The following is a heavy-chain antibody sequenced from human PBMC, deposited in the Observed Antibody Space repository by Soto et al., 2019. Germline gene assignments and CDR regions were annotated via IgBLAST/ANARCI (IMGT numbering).Heavy chain of an antibody. V-gene: IGHV3-23*01. J-gene: IGHJ4*02. CDR1: GFSFSNYA. D-gene: IGHD3-3*01. CDR2: ISISGGNT. Sequence: VGSLRLSCAASGFSFSNYAMSWVRQGPGKGLEWVSGISISGGNTYYAGSVKGRFTISRDNSKNTLYLQMNNLRAEDTAVYYCADGGEWSFNFVYWGQGTLVTVSS. CDR3: ADGGEWSFNFVY.